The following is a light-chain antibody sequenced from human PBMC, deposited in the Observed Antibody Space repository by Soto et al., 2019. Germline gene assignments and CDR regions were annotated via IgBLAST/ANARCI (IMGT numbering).Light chain of an antibody. J-gene: IGKJ1*01. V-gene: IGKV1-39*01. CDR3: QQSYNTPRT. CDR2: TAS. CDR1: QPISDY. Sequence: DIQMTHAPSSLSASVGNIFTITCRTSQPISDYLNWYQQKPGKAPSLLIYTASNLQTGVPSRFSGSGSGTHFTLTISSLQPEDFATYYCQQSYNTPRTFGQGTKVDIK.